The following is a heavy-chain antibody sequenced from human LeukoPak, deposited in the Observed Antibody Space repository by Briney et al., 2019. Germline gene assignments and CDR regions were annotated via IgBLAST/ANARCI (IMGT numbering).Heavy chain of an antibody. CDR2: ISSSSSTI. CDR1: GFTFSSYS. CDR3: ARGTKGHYYDSSGATNWFDP. D-gene: IGHD3-22*01. V-gene: IGHV3-48*02. J-gene: IGHJ5*02. Sequence: GGSLRLSCAASGFTFSSYSMNWVRQAPGKGLEWVSYISSSSSTIYYADSVKGRFTISRDNAKNSLYLQMNSLRDEDTAVYYCARGTKGHYYDSSGATNWFDPGAREPWSPSPQ.